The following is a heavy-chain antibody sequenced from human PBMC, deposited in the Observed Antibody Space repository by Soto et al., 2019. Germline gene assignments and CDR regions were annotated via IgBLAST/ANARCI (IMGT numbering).Heavy chain of an antibody. Sequence: EVQLLESGGGVVQPGGSLRLSCAASGFTFNTYAMAWVRQAPGKGLEWVSAISGSGGSTYYADSVKGRFTISRDNSKNTLYLQMNSRRAGDTAVYYCAKTPVTHAAAGRGGWAYFDSWGQGTLVTVSS. CDR2: ISGSGGST. CDR1: GFTFNTYA. J-gene: IGHJ4*02. V-gene: IGHV3-23*01. CDR3: AKTPVTHAAAGRGGWAYFDS. D-gene: IGHD6-13*01.